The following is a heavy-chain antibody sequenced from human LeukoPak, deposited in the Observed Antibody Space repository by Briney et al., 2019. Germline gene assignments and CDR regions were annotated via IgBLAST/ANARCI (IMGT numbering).Heavy chain of an antibody. D-gene: IGHD6-13*01. CDR1: GVTFSSYA. V-gene: IGHV1-69*13. CDR2: IIPMFGTA. J-gene: IGHJ4*02. CDR3: ARVSRYRGSWYDY. Sequence: SVKVSCKASGVTFSSYAISWVRQAPGQGLEWMGGIIPMFGTANYAQKFQGRVTITADESTSTAYMELSSLRSEDTAVYYCARVSRYRGSWYDYWGQGTLVTVSS.